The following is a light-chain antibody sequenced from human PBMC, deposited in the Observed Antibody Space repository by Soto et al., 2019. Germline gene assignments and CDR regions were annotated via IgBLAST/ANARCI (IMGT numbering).Light chain of an antibody. V-gene: IGLV1-44*01. Sequence: QSVLTQPPSASGTPGQRVTISCSGSSSNIGSNTVNCYQQLPGTAPQLLIYSNNQRPSGVPDRFSGSKSGTSASLAISGLQSEDEADYYCAAWDDSLNAVVFGGGTKLT. CDR1: SSNIGSNT. J-gene: IGLJ2*01. CDR3: AAWDDSLNAVV. CDR2: SNN.